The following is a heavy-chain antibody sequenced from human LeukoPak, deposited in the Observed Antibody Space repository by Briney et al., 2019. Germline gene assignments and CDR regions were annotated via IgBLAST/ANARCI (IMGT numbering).Heavy chain of an antibody. CDR2: INPSGGST. CDR3: ASSSVGRDGPLSYYYYGMDV. Sequence: GASVKVSCKASGYTFTSYGISWVRQAPGQGLEWMGIINPSGGSTSYAQKFQGRVTMTRDTSTSTVYMELSSLRSEDTAVYYCASSSVGRDGPLSYYYYGMDVWGQGTTVTVSS. J-gene: IGHJ6*02. D-gene: IGHD5-24*01. V-gene: IGHV1-46*01. CDR1: GYTFTSYG.